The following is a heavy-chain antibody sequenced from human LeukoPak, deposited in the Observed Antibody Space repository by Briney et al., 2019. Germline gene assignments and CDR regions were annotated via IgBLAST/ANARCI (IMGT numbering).Heavy chain of an antibody. CDR3: ARDQGAYSGYDGLYFDS. D-gene: IGHD5-12*01. Sequence: PGGSLRLSCAASGFTFSDYYMSWIRQAPGKGLEWVSYISSSSSYTNYADSVKGRFTISRDNAKSSLYLQMNSLRAEDTAVYYCARDQGAYSGYDGLYFDSWGQGTLVTVSS. CDR1: GFTFSDYY. J-gene: IGHJ4*02. V-gene: IGHV3-11*05. CDR2: ISSSSSYT.